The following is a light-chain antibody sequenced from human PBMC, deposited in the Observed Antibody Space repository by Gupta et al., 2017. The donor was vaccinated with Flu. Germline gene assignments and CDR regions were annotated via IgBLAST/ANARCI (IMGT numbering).Light chain of an antibody. CDR1: SLRGYY. J-gene: IGLJ2*01. V-gene: IGLV3-19*01. CDR2: GKN. Sequence: SSELTQDPAVSVALGQTVRITCQGDSLRGYYASWYQQKPGQAPVLVIYGKNNRPSGIPDRFSGSSSGNTASLTITGAQAEDEADYYCNSRDSSGNHPVVFGGGTKLTVL. CDR3: NSRDSSGNHPVV.